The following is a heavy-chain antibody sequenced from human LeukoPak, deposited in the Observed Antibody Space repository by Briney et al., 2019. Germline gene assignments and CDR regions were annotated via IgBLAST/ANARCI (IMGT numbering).Heavy chain of an antibody. D-gene: IGHD2-2*01. Sequence: GGSLRLSCAAAGFTFSSYSMHWVRQAPGKGLEYVSAISSSGGSTYYANAVKGRFTISRDNSKNTLYLQMGSLRAEDMAVYYCARTYCSSTSCLVDYWGQGTLVTVSS. CDR2: ISSSGGST. CDR3: ARTYCSSTSCLVDY. V-gene: IGHV3-64*01. J-gene: IGHJ4*02. CDR1: GFTFSSYS.